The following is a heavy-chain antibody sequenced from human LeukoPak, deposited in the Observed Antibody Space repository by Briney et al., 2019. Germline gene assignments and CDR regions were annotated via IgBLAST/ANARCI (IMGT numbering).Heavy chain of an antibody. J-gene: IGHJ4*02. CDR2: IYYSGST. Sequence: KPSETLSLTCTVSGGSISSYYWSWIRQPPGKGLEWIGYIYYSGSTNYNPSLKSRVTISVDTSKNQFSLKLSSVTAADTAVYYCARVSYYDSLFDYWGQGTLVTVSS. CDR1: GGSISSYY. D-gene: IGHD3-22*01. CDR3: ARVSYYDSLFDY. V-gene: IGHV4-59*08.